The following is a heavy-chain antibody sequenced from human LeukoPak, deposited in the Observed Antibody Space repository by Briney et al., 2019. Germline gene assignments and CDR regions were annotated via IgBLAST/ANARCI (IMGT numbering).Heavy chain of an antibody. D-gene: IGHD6-13*01. V-gene: IGHV4-34*01. J-gene: IGHJ4*02. Sequence: PSETLSLTCAVYGGSFSGYYWSWIRQPPGKGLEWIGEINHSGSTNYNPSLKSRVTISVDTSKNQFSLKLSSVIAADTAVYYCARWGSIAALRAWGQGTLVTVSS. CDR1: GGSFSGYY. CDR2: INHSGST. CDR3: ARWGSIAALRA.